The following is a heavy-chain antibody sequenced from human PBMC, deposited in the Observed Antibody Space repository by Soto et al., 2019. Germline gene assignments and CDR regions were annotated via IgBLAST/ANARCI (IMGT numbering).Heavy chain of an antibody. CDR2: IKSKTDGGTT. CDR3: TTDSYSTIIIVRFDY. CDR1: GFTFSNAW. D-gene: IGHD3-22*01. V-gene: IGHV3-15*07. Sequence: PEGSLRLSCAASGFTFSNAWINWVRQAPGKGLEWVGRIKSKTDGGTTDYAEPVKGRFAISRDDSNNMVYLQMNSLKIEDTAVYYCTTDSYSTIIIVRFDYWGHGTLVTVSS. J-gene: IGHJ4*01.